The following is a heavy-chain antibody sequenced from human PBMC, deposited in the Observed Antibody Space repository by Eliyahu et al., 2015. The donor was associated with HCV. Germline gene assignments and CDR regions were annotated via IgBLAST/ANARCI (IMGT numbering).Heavy chain of an antibody. CDR2: IFWDDDK. CDR1: GFSLTTTGVG. CDR3: VQSHQVVRHSFHI. D-gene: IGHD6-13*01. V-gene: IGHV2-5*02. J-gene: IGHJ3*02. Sequence: QITLKESGPTLVKPTQTLTLTCTFSGFSLTTTGVGVGWVRQPPGKALEWLALIFWDDDKPYNPXLKNRLTITKDTSKNQVVLTMTNMDPVDTATYYCVQSHQVVRHSFHIWGRGTMVTISS.